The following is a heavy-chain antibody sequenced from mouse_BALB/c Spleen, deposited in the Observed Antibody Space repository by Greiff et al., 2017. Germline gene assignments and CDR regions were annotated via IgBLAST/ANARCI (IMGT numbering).Heavy chain of an antibody. CDR3: ARNYRYDESFAY. CDR1: GYAFSSYW. V-gene: IGHV1-80*01. J-gene: IGHJ3*01. D-gene: IGHD2-14*01. CDR2: IYPGDGDT. Sequence: QVQLQQSGAELVRPGSSVKISCKASGYAFSSYWMNWVKQRPGQGLEWIGQIYPGDGDTNYNGKFKGKATLTADKSSSTAYMQLSSLTSEDSAVYFCARNYRYDESFAYWGQGTLVTVSA.